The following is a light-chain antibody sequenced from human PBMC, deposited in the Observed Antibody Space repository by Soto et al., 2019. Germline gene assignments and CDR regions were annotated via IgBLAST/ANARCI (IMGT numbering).Light chain of an antibody. CDR3: QQYGSSGT. CDR1: QSVSNNY. CDR2: GAS. J-gene: IGKJ1*01. Sequence: EILFTQSPGTLSLSPGERATLSCRASQSVSNNYLAWYQPKPGKAPRLLIYGASNRATGIPDRFSGSGSGTDFTLTISRLEPEDFAVYYCQQYGSSGTFGQGTKVDIK. V-gene: IGKV3-20*01.